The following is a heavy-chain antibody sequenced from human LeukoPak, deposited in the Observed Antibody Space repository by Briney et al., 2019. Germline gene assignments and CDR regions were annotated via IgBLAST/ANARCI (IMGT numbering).Heavy chain of an antibody. D-gene: IGHD4-23*01. V-gene: IGHV3-21*01. Sequence: GGSLRLSCAASGFTFSSYSMNWVRQAPGKGLEWVSPISSSSSYIYYADSVKGRLTISRDNAKNSLYLQMNSLRAEDTAVYYCARYPVPQGLRWYSDYWGQGTLVTVSS. CDR1: GFTFSSYS. J-gene: IGHJ4*02. CDR2: ISSSSSYI. CDR3: ARYPVPQGLRWYSDY.